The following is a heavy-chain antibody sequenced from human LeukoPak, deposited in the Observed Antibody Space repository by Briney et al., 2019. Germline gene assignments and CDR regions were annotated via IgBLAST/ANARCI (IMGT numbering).Heavy chain of an antibody. D-gene: IGHD1-14*01. CDR1: GFSFSVYA. CDR2: ISGSGGRT. J-gene: IGHJ4*02. CDR3: ATETNGRHYDY. V-gene: IGHV3-23*01. Sequence: GGSLRLSCVASGFSFSVYAMSWVRQAPGKGLEWVSGISGSGGRTYSADSVKGRFTISRGNSRKTLYLQMNSLRAEDTAVYYCATETNGRHYDYWGQGTLLTVSS.